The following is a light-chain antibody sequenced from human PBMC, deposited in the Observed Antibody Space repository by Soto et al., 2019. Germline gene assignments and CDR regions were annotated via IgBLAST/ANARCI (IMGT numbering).Light chain of an antibody. CDR1: SSDVGGYNY. J-gene: IGLJ1*01. CDR3: SSYAGSNNFV. CDR2: EVS. Sequence: QSVLTQRPSASGSPGQSVTISCSGTSSDVGGYNYVSWHQQHPGKAPKLMIYEVSKRPSGVPDRFSGSKSGNTASLIVSGLQAEDEADYYCSSYAGSNNFVFGTGTKVTVL. V-gene: IGLV2-8*01.